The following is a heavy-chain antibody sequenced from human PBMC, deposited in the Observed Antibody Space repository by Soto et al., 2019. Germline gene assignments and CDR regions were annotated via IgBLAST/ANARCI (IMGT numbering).Heavy chain of an antibody. CDR3: ARGVILTGYYDGAEYFQH. D-gene: IGHD3-9*01. Sequence: EVQLVESGGGLVQPGGSLRLSCAASGFTFSSYWMSWVRQAPGKGLEWVANIKQDGSEKYYVDSVKGRFTISRDNAKNSLYLQMNSLRAEDTAVYYCARGVILTGYYDGAEYFQHWGQGTLVTVSS. CDR2: IKQDGSEK. V-gene: IGHV3-7*01. J-gene: IGHJ1*01. CDR1: GFTFSSYW.